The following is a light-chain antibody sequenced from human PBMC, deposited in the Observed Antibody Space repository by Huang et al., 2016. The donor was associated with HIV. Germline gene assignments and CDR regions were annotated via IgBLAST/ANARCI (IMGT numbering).Light chain of an antibody. V-gene: IGKV3-11*01. CDR1: QNVSTY. CDR3: QQRTSWPT. CDR2: DAS. Sequence: EVVLTQSPATLSLSPGERATLSCRASQNVSTYLAWYQQKAGQTPSLLIYDASTRATGIPARLGGSGSGTDFTLTSSSLEPLDSAVYYCQQRTSWPTFGQGTKLEIK. J-gene: IGKJ2*01.